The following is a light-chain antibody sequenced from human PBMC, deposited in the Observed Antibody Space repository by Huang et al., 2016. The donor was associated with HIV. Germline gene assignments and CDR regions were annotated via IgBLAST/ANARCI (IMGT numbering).Light chain of an antibody. CDR3: QQYNNWPKVFT. J-gene: IGKJ3*01. CDR1: QSVSSN. Sequence: EIVMTQSPATLSVSPGERATLSCRASQSVSSNLAWYQQNPGQAPRLLIYGASTRATGIRARVSGSGSGTEFTLTISSLQSEDFAVYYCQQYNNWPKVFTFGPGTKVDIK. V-gene: IGKV3-15*01. CDR2: GAS.